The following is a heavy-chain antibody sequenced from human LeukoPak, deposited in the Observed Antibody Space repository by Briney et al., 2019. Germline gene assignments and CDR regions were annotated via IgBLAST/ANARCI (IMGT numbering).Heavy chain of an antibody. CDR1: GGSISSSSYY. Sequence: PSETLSLTCTVSGGSISSSSYYWGWIRQPPGKGLEWIGSIYYSGSTYYNPSLKSRVTISVDTSKNQFSLKLSSVTAADTAVYYCARRGRGTFYDILTGYSAFDYWGQGTLVTVSS. V-gene: IGHV4-39*01. CDR2: IYYSGST. J-gene: IGHJ4*02. D-gene: IGHD3-9*01. CDR3: ARRGRGTFYDILTGYSAFDY.